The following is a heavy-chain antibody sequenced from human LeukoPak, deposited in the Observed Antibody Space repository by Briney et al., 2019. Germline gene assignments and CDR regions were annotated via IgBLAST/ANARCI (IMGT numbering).Heavy chain of an antibody. J-gene: IGHJ4*02. V-gene: IGHV4-34*01. CDR1: GGSFIGDY. D-gene: IGHD3-3*01. Sequence: SETLSLTCAVYGGSFIGDYWSWIRQPPGKGLAWIGEINHSGGANYNPSLKSRVTISADTSKSQFSLKLGSVTAADTAVYYCARVPLRFLEPFDYWGQGTLVTVSS. CDR3: ARVPLRFLEPFDY. CDR2: INHSGGA.